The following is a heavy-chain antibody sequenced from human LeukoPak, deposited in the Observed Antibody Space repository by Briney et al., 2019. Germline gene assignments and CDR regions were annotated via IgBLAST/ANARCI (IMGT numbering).Heavy chain of an antibody. Sequence: PGGSLRVSCAASGFTFSSYWMHWVRQAPGKGLVWVSRINSDGSSTSYADSVKGRFTISRDNAKNTLYLQMNSLRAEDTAVYYCARVRGYSYDSFDYWGQGTLVTVSS. CDR3: ARVRGYSYDSFDY. D-gene: IGHD5-18*01. J-gene: IGHJ4*02. CDR2: INSDGSST. CDR1: GFTFSSYW. V-gene: IGHV3-74*01.